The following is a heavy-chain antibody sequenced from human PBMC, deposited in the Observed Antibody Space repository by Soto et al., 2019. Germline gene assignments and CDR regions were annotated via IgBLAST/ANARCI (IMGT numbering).Heavy chain of an antibody. V-gene: IGHV4-31*03. CDR1: GGSISSGGYY. D-gene: IGHD3-22*01. CDR2: ICSRGST. J-gene: IGHJ4*02. CDR3: ARLNRSGYYYHVDY. Sequence: QVQLQESGPGLVKPSQTLSLTCTVSGGSISSGGYYWSWIRQHPGKGLEWIGYICSRGSTYYNPSLTSGVTISVETAKNQFSLKLSSVTAADTAVYYCARLNRSGYYYHVDYWGQGTLVTVSS.